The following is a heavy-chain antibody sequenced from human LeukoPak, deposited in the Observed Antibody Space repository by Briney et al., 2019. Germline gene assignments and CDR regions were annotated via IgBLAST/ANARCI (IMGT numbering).Heavy chain of an antibody. J-gene: IGHJ4*02. CDR2: ISTTSSPT. CDR3: ARDFDFWSGYIV. D-gene: IGHD3-3*01. Sequence: GGSLRLSCAASRFSFSSYSMNWVRQAPGKGLEWVSHISTTSSPTYYADSVKGRFAMSRDNAKNSVYLQMNSLRAEDTAVYYCARDFDFWSGYIVWGQGTLVTVSS. V-gene: IGHV3-48*04. CDR1: RFSFSSYS.